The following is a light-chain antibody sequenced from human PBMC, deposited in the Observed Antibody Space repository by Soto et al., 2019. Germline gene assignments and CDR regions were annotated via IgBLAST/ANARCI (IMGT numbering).Light chain of an antibody. CDR1: QSLVNSDGNTY. CDR2: KVS. Sequence: EVVMTQSPLSLPVTLGQPASISCSSSQSLVNSDGNTYLNWFHQRPGQSPRRLIYKVSNRDSGVPDRFRGSGTGTDFTLRISRVEAEDVGGYYCMQGSHWPRTFGQGTRVQIK. CDR3: MQGSHWPRT. J-gene: IGKJ1*01. V-gene: IGKV2-30*01.